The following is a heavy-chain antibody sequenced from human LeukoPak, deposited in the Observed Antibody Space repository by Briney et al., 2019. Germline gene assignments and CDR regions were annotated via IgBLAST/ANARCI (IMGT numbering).Heavy chain of an antibody. D-gene: IGHD2-2*01. Sequence: GGSLRLSCAASGFTFSSYAMSWVRQAPGKGLEWVSAISGSGGSTYYADSVKGRFTISRDNSKNTLYLQMNSLRAEDTAVYHCAKGMAIVVVPADYWGQGTLVTVSS. CDR1: GFTFSSYA. J-gene: IGHJ4*02. CDR3: AKGMAIVVVPADY. CDR2: ISGSGGST. V-gene: IGHV3-23*01.